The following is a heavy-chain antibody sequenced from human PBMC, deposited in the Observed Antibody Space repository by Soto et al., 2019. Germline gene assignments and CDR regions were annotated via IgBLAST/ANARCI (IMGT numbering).Heavy chain of an antibody. D-gene: IGHD3-3*01. V-gene: IGHV1-58*01. CDR2: IVVGSGNT. CDR1: GFTFTISA. J-gene: IGHJ6*01. CDR3: ADQYYDFWSGYYEDGMEV. Sequence: SVXVAFKASGFTFTISALQFFLQARGQRLEWIGWIVVGSGNTNYAQKFQERVTITRDMSTRTAYMELRSLRSEDTAVYYCADQYYDFWSGYYEDGMEVWGQGTTVNV.